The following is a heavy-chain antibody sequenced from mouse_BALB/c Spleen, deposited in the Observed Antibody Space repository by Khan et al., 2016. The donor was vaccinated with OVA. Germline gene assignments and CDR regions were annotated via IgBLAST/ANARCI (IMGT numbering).Heavy chain of an antibody. CDR1: GFSFTSYS. Sequence: EVELVESGPGLVKPSQSLYLSCTVSGFSFTSYSMSWVRQTPDKRLEWVVSISSGGDYTYYPAIVKRRITITRDPAKNTFFLQMSSLKTEDTAIYYCASHLTGSFAYWGQGTLVTVSA. D-gene: IGHD4-1*01. CDR2: ISSGGDYT. CDR3: ASHLTGSFAY. V-gene: IGHV5-6*01. J-gene: IGHJ3*01.